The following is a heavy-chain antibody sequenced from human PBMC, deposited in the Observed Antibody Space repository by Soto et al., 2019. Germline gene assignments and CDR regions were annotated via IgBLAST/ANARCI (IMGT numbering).Heavy chain of an antibody. J-gene: IGHJ4*02. D-gene: IGHD2-21*01. Sequence: GGSLRLSCAASGFTFSSYGMHWVRQAPGKGLEWVAVISDDGSDKYYADSVKGRFTISRDNSKNTLYLQMNSLRAEDTAVYYCAKLWGVTDFDYWGQGTLVTVSS. V-gene: IGHV3-30*18. CDR2: ISDDGSDK. CDR1: GFTFSSYG. CDR3: AKLWGVTDFDY.